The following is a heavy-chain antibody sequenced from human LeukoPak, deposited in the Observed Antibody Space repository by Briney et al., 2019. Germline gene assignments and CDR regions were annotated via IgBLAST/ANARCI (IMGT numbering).Heavy chain of an antibody. CDR1: GASTSDYY. V-gene: IGHV4-59*08. D-gene: IGHD3-16*02. Sequence: SETLSLTCTIFGASTSDYYWSWVRQPPGKGLEWIGYIHHTGSFDYNPSLNSRATISLDTSKNQFSLKLSSVTAADTAVYYCARRGDYIWGSYRNPFDYWGQGTLVTVSS. CDR2: IHHTGSF. CDR3: ARRGDYIWGSYRNPFDY. J-gene: IGHJ4*02.